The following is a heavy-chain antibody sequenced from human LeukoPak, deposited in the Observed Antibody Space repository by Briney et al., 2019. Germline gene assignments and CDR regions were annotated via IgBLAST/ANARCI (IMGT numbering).Heavy chain of an antibody. CDR3: ARGATPPYYYYYMDV. V-gene: IGHV3-48*03. CDR1: GFTFSSYE. D-gene: IGHD1-26*01. Sequence: GGSLRLSCAASGFTFSSYEMNWVRQAPGKGLEWVSYISSSGSTIYYADSVKGRFTISRDNAKNSLYLQMNSLRAEDTAVYYCARGATPPYYYYYMDVWGKGTTVTISS. CDR2: ISSSGSTI. J-gene: IGHJ6*03.